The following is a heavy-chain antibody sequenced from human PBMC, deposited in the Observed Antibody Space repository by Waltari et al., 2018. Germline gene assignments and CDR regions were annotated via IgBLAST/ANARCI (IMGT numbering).Heavy chain of an antibody. Sequence: QVQLQQWGAGLLKPSEALSLTCAVYGGSFSGYYWSWIRQPPGKGLEWIGEINHSGSTNDNPSLKSRVTISVDTSKNQFSLKLSSVTAADTAVYYCARVVWGFGVRRVNWYFDLWGRGTLVTVSS. CDR3: ARVVWGFGVRRVNWYFDL. J-gene: IGHJ2*01. CDR2: INHSGST. V-gene: IGHV4-34*01. CDR1: GGSFSGYY. D-gene: IGHD3-3*01.